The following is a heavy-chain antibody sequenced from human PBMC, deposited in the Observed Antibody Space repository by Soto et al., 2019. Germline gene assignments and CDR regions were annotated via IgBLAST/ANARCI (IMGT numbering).Heavy chain of an antibody. CDR2: IIPIFGTA. V-gene: IGHV1-69*13. CDR1: GGTFSSYA. D-gene: IGHD6-19*01. Sequence: ASVKVSCKASGGTFSSYAISWVRQAPGQGLEWMGGIIPIFGTANYAQKFQGRVTITADESTSTAYMELSSLRSEDTAVYYCARGGIYSSGWYRSPEYYYYYGMDVWGQGTTVTV. CDR3: ARGGIYSSGWYRSPEYYYYYGMDV. J-gene: IGHJ6*02.